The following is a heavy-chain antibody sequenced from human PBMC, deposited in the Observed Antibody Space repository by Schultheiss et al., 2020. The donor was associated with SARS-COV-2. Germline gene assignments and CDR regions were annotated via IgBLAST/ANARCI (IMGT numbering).Heavy chain of an antibody. CDR1: GFTFNSYA. J-gene: IGHJ6*02. Sequence: GGSLRLSCAASGFTFNSYAMHWVRQAPGKGLEWVTFIRYDGSNKYYADSVKGRFTISRDNAKNSLYLQMNSLRAEDTAVYYCARERESYYYYGMDVWGQGTTVTVSS. V-gene: IGHV3-30*02. CDR2: IRYDGSNK. D-gene: IGHD2/OR15-2a*01. CDR3: ARERESYYYYGMDV.